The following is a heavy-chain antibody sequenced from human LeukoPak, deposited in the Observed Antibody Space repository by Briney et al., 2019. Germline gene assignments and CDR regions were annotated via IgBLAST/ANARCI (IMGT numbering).Heavy chain of an antibody. CDR3: ARGSYYYDSSGYYPSYMDV. D-gene: IGHD3-22*01. CDR1: GYTFTSYG. Sequence: ASVKVSCKASGYTFTSYGISWVRQAPGQGLEWMGWISAYNGNTNYAQKLQGRVTMTTDTSTSTAYMELRSLRSDDTAVYYCARGSYYYDSSGYYPSYMDVWGKGTTVTVSS. CDR2: ISAYNGNT. V-gene: IGHV1-18*01. J-gene: IGHJ6*03.